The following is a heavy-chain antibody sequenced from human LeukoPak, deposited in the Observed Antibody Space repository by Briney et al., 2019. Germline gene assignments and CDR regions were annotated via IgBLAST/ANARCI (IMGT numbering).Heavy chain of an antibody. D-gene: IGHD6-19*01. CDR1: GFTFSSYA. J-gene: IGHJ5*02. V-gene: IGHV3-23*01. CDR3: AKDKGYSSGWYLLDP. Sequence: GGSLRLSCAASGFTFSSYAMSWVRQAPGKGLEWVSGISGSGDNTYHADSVKGRFSISRDNSKNTLYLQMNNLRAEDTAVYYCAKDKGYSSGWYLLDPWGQGTLVIVSS. CDR2: ISGSGDNT.